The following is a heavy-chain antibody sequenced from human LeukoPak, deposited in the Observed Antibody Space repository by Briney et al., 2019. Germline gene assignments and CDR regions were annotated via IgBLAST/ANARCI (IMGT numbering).Heavy chain of an antibody. D-gene: IGHD1-26*01. Sequence: PSQTLSLTCTVSGASISYHYWNWVRQPPAKGLEWIGSIVNSGSTNYNPSLKSRVTISVDTSQNHFSLELTSVTSADTAVYYCARGNGDLLDWGEGTLVTVSS. CDR3: ARGNGDLLD. CDR2: IVNSGST. J-gene: IGHJ4*02. V-gene: IGHV4-59*11. CDR1: GASISYHY.